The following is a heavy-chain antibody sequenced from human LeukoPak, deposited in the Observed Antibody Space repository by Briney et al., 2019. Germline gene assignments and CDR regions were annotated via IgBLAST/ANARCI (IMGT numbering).Heavy chain of an antibody. CDR2: IYTSGST. CDR1: GGSISSGSYY. Sequence: SQTLSLTCTVSGGSISSGSYYWSWIRQPAGKGLEWIGRIYTSGSTNYNPSLKSRVTISVDTSKNQFSLKLSSVTAADTAVYYCARYCSGGSCYSGGVDYWGQGTLVTVSS. V-gene: IGHV4-61*02. CDR3: ARYCSGGSCYSGGVDY. D-gene: IGHD2-15*01. J-gene: IGHJ4*02.